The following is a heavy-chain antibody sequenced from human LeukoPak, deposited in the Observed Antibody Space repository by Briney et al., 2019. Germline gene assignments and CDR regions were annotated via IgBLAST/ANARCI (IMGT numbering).Heavy chain of an antibody. V-gene: IGHV1-2*02. CDR2: INPYSGGT. CDR1: GYTFTGYY. CDR3: ARDPTRVENYYDKTFDP. Sequence: GASVKVSCKASGYTFTGYYMHWVRQAPGQGLEWMGWINPYSGGTYYAQKFQGRVTMTRDTSISTAYMELSRLRSDDTAVYYCARDPTRVENYYDKTFDPWGQGTLVTVSS. D-gene: IGHD3-22*01. J-gene: IGHJ5*02.